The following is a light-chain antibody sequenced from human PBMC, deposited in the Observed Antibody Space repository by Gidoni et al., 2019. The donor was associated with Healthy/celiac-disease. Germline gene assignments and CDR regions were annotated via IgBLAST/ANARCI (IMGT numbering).Light chain of an antibody. CDR1: QSVSSY. V-gene: IGKV3-11*01. Sequence: EIVLTQSPATLSLSPGERATLSCRASQSVSSYLAWYQQKPGQAPRLLIYEAPNRATGIPARFSGSGSGTDFTLTISSLEPEDFAVYYCQQRSNWPLLTFXGXTKVEIK. CDR2: EAP. J-gene: IGKJ4*01. CDR3: QQRSNWPLLT.